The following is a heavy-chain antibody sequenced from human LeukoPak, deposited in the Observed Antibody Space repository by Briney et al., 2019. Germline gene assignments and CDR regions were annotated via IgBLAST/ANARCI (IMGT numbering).Heavy chain of an antibody. J-gene: IGHJ3*01. V-gene: IGHV5-51*01. CDR2: IYGGDSDT. CDR3: ARKRWADAFDV. Sequence: GESLKISCQASGYNFANYWIGWVRQVPGKGLEWMGLIYGGDSDTRYNPSFRGHVRISADKSIVTAYLQWNSLKASDTAMYYCARKRWADAFDVWGQGTMVTVSS. CDR1: GYNFANYW. D-gene: IGHD4-23*01.